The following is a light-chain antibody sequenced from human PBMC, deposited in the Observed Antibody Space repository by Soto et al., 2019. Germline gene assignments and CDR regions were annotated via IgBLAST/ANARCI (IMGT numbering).Light chain of an antibody. CDR3: QQYGSSLIT. CDR2: GAS. CDR1: QRVSSTF. V-gene: IGKV3-20*01. J-gene: IGKJ5*01. Sequence: EIVFPPSPGTLSLSPRERATLSCRASQRVSSTFLAWYQQKPGQAPRLLIYGASSRATGIPDRFSGSGSGTDFTLTISRLEPEDFALYYCQQYGSSLITFGQGTRLEIK.